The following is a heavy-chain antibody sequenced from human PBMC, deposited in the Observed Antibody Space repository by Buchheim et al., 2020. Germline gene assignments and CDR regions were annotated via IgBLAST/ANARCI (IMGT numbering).Heavy chain of an antibody. CDR3: AEESHGGWYFDH. J-gene: IGHJ4*02. V-gene: IGHV3-23*01. CDR2: IIGRDAGT. Sequence: EVQLLESGGGLAQPGGSLRLSCAASGFTFSINAMSWVRQAPGRGLEWVSAIIGRDAGTYYTDSVQGRFTISRDNSTHMIYLEMDSLEAEDTAVYYCAEESHGGWYFDHWGQGTL. CDR1: GFTFSINA. D-gene: IGHD6-19*01.